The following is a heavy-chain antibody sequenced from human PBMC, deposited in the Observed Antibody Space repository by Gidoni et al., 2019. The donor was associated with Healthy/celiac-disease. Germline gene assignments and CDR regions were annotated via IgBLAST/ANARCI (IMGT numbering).Heavy chain of an antibody. CDR2: INPSGGST. CDR3: ARDSSSIYYGMDV. Sequence: GLEWMGIINPSGGSTSYAQKFQGRVTMTRDTSTSTVYMELSSLRSEDTAVYYCARDSSSIYYGMDVWGQGTTVTVSS. D-gene: IGHD6-19*01. J-gene: IGHJ6*02. V-gene: IGHV1-46*01.